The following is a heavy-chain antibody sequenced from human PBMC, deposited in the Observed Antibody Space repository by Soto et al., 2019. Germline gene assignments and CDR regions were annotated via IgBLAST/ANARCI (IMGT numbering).Heavy chain of an antibody. V-gene: IGHV3-33*01. CDR1: GLTFTSYS. Sequence: GGSLRLSCVVSGLTFTSYSMHWVRQAPGKGLEWVATFWYDASDKTYADSVEGRFTISRAPSRSTLYLKLASLRAENTPRYYWVFGGWNQYFFNYWGREILVTVSS. D-gene: IGHD3-10*02. J-gene: IGHJ4*02. CDR3: VFGGWNQYFFNY. CDR2: FWYDASDK.